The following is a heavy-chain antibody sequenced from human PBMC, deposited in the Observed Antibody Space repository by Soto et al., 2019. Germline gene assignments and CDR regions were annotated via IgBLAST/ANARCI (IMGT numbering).Heavy chain of an antibody. Sequence: GGSLRLSCAASGFTFSSYAMHWVRQAPGKGLEWVAVISYDGSNKYYADSVKGRFTISRDNSKNTRYLQMNSLRAEDTAVYYCARGLHSSSWYEEVGVNYFDYWGGGTLVSVSS. D-gene: IGHD6-13*01. V-gene: IGHV3-30-3*01. J-gene: IGHJ4*02. CDR2: ISYDGSNK. CDR1: GFTFSSYA. CDR3: ARGLHSSSWYEEVGVNYFDY.